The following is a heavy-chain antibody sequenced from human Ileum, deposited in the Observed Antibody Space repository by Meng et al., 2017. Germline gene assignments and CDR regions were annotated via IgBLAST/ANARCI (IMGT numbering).Heavy chain of an antibody. CDR1: SGSIISNTY. CDR2: ISHSGSP. CDR3: ARHGGYSQDF. Sequence: AQPQEAGPGLVRPPRPLSLTCAVSSGSIISNTYWSWVRQPPGKGLEWIGQISHSGSPYYNPSLKSRVTMSVDKSKSQFSLMLTSVTAAETAIYYCARHGGYSQDFWGQGTLVTVFS. V-gene: IGHV4-4*03. J-gene: IGHJ4*02. D-gene: IGHD4-23*01.